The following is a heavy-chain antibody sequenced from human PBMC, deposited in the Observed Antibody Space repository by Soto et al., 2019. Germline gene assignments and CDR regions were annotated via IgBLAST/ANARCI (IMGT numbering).Heavy chain of an antibody. CDR1: GGSISSYY. D-gene: IGHD3-10*01. V-gene: IGHV4-4*07. J-gene: IGHJ5*02. CDR2: IYTSGST. CDR3: AREGALGVPLKRWFDP. Sequence: SETLSLTCTVSGGSISSYYWSWIRQPAGKGLEWIGRIYTSGSTNYNPSLKSRVTMSVDTSKNQFSLKLSSVTTADTAVYYCAREGALGVPLKRWFDPWGQGTLVTVSS.